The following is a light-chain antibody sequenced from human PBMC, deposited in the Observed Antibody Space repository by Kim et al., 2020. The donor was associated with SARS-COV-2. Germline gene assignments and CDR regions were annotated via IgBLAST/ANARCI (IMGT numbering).Light chain of an antibody. J-gene: IGLJ3*02. CDR3: SSFTDSNSWV. Sequence: QAITIPGTGTSSDVGGYNYVAWYQQHPGKAPNLMIYDVNSRPTGVSSRFSGSKSGNTASLTISGLQPEDDADYYCSSFTDSNSWVFGGGTQLTVL. CDR2: DVN. CDR1: SSDVGGYNY. V-gene: IGLV2-14*03.